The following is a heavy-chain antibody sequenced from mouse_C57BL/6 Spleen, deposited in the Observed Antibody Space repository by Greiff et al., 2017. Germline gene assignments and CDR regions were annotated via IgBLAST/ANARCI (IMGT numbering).Heavy chain of an antibody. Sequence: VKLMESGAELVKPGASVKISCKASGYAFSSYWMNWVKQRPGKGLEWIGQIYPGDGDTNYNGKFKGKATLTADKSSSTAYMQLSSLTSEDSAVYFCARWELPLYFDYWGQGTTLTVSS. CDR1: GYAFSSYW. D-gene: IGHD1-3*01. CDR3: ARWELPLYFDY. CDR2: IYPGDGDT. J-gene: IGHJ2*01. V-gene: IGHV1-80*01.